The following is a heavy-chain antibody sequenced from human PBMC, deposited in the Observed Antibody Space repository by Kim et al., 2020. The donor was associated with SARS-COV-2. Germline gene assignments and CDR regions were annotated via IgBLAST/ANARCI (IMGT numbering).Heavy chain of an antibody. Sequence: GGSLRLSCAASGFTFSTYAMTWVRQAPGKGLEWVSTISDNGDTTFYADSVKGRFTISRDFSKNSVYLQMTSLRAEDTAVYFCARGGRISCFYYWRQGTLV. CDR1: GFTFSTYA. CDR2: ISDNGDTT. J-gene: IGHJ4*02. D-gene: IGHD2-21*01. V-gene: IGHV3-23*01. CDR3: ARGGRISCFYY.